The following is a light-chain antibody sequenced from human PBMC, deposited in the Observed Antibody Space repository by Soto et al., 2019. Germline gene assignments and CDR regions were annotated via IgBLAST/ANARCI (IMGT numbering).Light chain of an antibody. CDR1: QSVSRS. J-gene: IGKJ3*01. V-gene: IGKV3-20*01. CDR3: QQYGDSPAT. Sequence: EIVLTQSPGTLSLSPGERATLSCRASQSVSRSLAWYQQRGGQPPRVLIYDASSRATGIPDRFSGSGSGTDFTLTITRLEPEDFAVYYCQQYGDSPATFGPGTKVDIK. CDR2: DAS.